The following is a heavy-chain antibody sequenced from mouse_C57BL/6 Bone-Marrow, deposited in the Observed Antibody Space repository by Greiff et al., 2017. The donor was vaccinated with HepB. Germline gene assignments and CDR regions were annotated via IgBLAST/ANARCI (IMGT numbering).Heavy chain of an antibody. CDR3: ARLWCFFAMDY. V-gene: IGHV1-50*01. CDR2: IDPSDSYT. CDR1: GYTFTSYW. D-gene: IGHD1-1*02. J-gene: IGHJ4*01. Sequence: VQLKESGAELVKPGASVKLSCKASGYTFTSYWMQWVKQRPGQGLEWIGEIDPSDSYTNYNQKFKGKATLTVDTSSSTAYMQLSSLTSEDSAVYYCARLWCFFAMDYWGQGTSVTVSS.